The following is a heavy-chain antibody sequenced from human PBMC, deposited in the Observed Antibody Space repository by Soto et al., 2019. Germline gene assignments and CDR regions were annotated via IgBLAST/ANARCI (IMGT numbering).Heavy chain of an antibody. J-gene: IGHJ4*02. V-gene: IGHV3-15*01. CDR2: IKSKTDGGTA. D-gene: IGHD3-9*01. Sequence: GGSLRLSCVASGFNLSHPWMTWVRQAAGKGLEWVGRIKSKTDGGTADYAAPVKGRATISRDDSKNTVYLQMNSLKTEDTAVYYCTTGRYYDILTGYHNVAYWGQGALVTVSS. CDR3: TTGRYYDILTGYHNVAY. CDR1: GFNLSHPW.